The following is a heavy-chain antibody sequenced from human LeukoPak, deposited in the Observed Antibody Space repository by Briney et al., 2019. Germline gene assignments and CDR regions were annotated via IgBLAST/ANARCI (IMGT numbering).Heavy chain of an antibody. D-gene: IGHD3-22*01. CDR3: SYYYDSSGYYADY. Sequence: ETLSLTCTVSGGSISSSSYYWCWIRQPPGKGLEWIGSIYYSGSTYYNPSLKSRVTISVDTSKNQFSLKLSSVTAADTAVYYCSYYYDSSGYYADYWGQGTLVTVSS. V-gene: IGHV4-39*01. J-gene: IGHJ4*02. CDR1: GGSISSSSYY. CDR2: IYYSGST.